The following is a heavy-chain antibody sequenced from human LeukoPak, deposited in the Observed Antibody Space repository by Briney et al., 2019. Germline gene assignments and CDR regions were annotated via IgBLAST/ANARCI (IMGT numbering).Heavy chain of an antibody. J-gene: IGHJ4*02. V-gene: IGHV4-31*03. Sequence: SETLSLTCTVSGGSISSGGYYWSWIRQHPGKGLEWIGYIYYSGSTYYNPSLKSRVTISVDTSKNQFSLKLSSVTAADTAVYYCARDQRWSGYYYWGQGTLVTVSS. CDR3: ARDQRWSGYYY. CDR1: GGSISSGGYY. D-gene: IGHD3-3*01. CDR2: IYYSGST.